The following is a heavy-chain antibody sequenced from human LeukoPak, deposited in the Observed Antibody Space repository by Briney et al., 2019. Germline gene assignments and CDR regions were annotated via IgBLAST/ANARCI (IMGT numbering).Heavy chain of an antibody. CDR3: ANHPFDY. CDR2: IKEDGSEQ. J-gene: IGHJ4*02. CDR1: GFTFSRYW. Sequence: GGSLRLSCAASGFTFSRYWMTWVRQAPGKGLEWVAKIKEDGSEQYYVDSVKGRFTISRDNAKNSLYLQMNSLRAEDTAVYYCANHPFDYWGQGTLVTVSS. V-gene: IGHV3-7*02.